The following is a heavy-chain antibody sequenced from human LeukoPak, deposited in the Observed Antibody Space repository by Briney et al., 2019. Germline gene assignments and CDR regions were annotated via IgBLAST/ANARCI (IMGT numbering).Heavy chain of an antibody. J-gene: IGHJ4*02. CDR1: GFTFSNYW. CDR3: ARGHIGWQQLGAAFFDY. D-gene: IGHD6-13*01. V-gene: IGHV3-7*01. CDR2: IKQDGSDK. Sequence: GGSLRLSCAASGFTFSNYWMSWVRQAPGKGLEWVANIKQDGSDKYYVDSVKGRFTISRDNAKNSLYLQMHSLRAEDTAVYYCARGHIGWQQLGAAFFDYWGQGTLVTVSS.